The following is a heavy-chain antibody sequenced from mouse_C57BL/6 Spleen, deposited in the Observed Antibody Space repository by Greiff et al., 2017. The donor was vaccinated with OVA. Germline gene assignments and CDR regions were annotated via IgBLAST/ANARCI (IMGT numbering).Heavy chain of an antibody. D-gene: IGHD2-4*01. J-gene: IGHJ2*01. CDR2: ISSGSSTI. CDR3: ARKDYDAYFDY. V-gene: IGHV5-17*01. Sequence: DVHLVESGGGLVKPGGSLKLSCAASGFTFSDYGMHWVRQAPEKGLEWVAYISSGSSTIYYADTVKGRFTISRDNAKNTLFLQMTSLRSEDTAMYYCARKDYDAYFDYWGQGTTLTVSS. CDR1: GFTFSDYG.